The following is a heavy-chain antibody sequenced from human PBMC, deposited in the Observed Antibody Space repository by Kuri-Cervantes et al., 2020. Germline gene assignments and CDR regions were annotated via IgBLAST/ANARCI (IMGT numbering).Heavy chain of an antibody. D-gene: IGHD3-22*01. CDR3: ARGGYYDSSGYYHFDY. CDR2: MNPNSGNT. Sequence: ASVKVSCKASGYTFTGYYMHWVRQAPGQGLEWMGWMNPNSGNTGYAQKFQGRVTMTRNTSISTAYMELSSLRSEDTAVYYCARGGYYDSSGYYHFDYWGQGTLVTVSS. CDR1: GYTFTGYY. J-gene: IGHJ4*02. V-gene: IGHV1-8*02.